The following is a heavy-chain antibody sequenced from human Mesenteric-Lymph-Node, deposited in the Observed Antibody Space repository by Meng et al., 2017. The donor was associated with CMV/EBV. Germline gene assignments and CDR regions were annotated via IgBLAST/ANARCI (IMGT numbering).Heavy chain of an antibody. D-gene: IGHD3-10*01. CDR1: GFTFSSYA. Sequence: GESLKISCAASGFTFSSYAMHWVRQAPGKGLEWVAVISYDGSNKYYADSVKGRFTISRDNSKNTLYLQMNSLRAEDTAVYYCARDSGRGGSLDYWGHGTLVTVSS. J-gene: IGHJ4*01. CDR2: ISYDGSNK. CDR3: ARDSGRGGSLDY. V-gene: IGHV3-30*04.